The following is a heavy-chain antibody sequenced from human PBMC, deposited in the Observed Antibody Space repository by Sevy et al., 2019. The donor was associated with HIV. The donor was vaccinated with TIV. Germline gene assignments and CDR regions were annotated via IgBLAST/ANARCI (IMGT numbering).Heavy chain of an antibody. CDR3: AKDRYYFDSSGYYYHHDAFDV. J-gene: IGHJ3*01. CDR2: ISGSGAIT. CDR1: GFTSTPYA. V-gene: IGHV3-23*01. Sequence: GGSLRLSCATSGFTSTPYAVAWVRQAPGKGLEWVAAISGSGAITYYADSRKARLIISRDRTNNTVYLQMKRLRAEDTALYYCAKDRYYFDSSGYYYHHDAFDVWGRGTMVIVSS. D-gene: IGHD3-22*01.